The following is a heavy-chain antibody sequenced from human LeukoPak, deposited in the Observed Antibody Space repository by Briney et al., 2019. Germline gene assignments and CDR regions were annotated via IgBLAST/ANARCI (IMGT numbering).Heavy chain of an antibody. V-gene: IGHV4-34*01. CDR2: ITHNGRT. CDR1: GGSFSGYY. D-gene: IGHD6-6*01. J-gene: IGHJ4*02. Sequence: SGTLSLTCAFYGGSFSGYYWSWIRQPPGEGLEWIGEITHNGRTNYNPSLKSRVTIAGDTSNNQFSLKLSSVTDADTAVYYCARGDVAARLANWGQGTLITVSS. CDR3: ARGDVAARLAN.